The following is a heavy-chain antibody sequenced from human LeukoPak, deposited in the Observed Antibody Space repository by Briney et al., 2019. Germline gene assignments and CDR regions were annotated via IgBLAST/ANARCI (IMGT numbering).Heavy chain of an antibody. J-gene: IGHJ3*02. V-gene: IGHV1-69*13. Sequence: ASVKVSCKASGGTFSSYAISWVRQAPGQGLEWMVGIIPIFGTANYAQKFQGRVTITADESTSTAYMELSSLRSEDTAVYYCARDREEGHIVVADDAFDIWGQGTMVTVSS. CDR2: IIPIFGTA. D-gene: IGHD2-21*01. CDR3: ARDREEGHIVVADDAFDI. CDR1: GGTFSSYA.